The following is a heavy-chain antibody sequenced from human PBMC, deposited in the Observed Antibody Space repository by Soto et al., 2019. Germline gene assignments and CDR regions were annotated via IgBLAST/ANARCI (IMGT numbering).Heavy chain of an antibody. D-gene: IGHD3-9*01. Sequence: PSETLSLTCTVSGGSISSYYWSWIRQPPGKGLECIGYIYYSGSTNYNPSLKSRVTIAVDTSKNQFSLKLSSVTAADTAVYYCASTYYDILTGYYNPHYFDYWGQGTLVTVSS. CDR2: IYYSGST. CDR3: ASTYYDILTGYYNPHYFDY. V-gene: IGHV4-59*08. CDR1: GGSISSYY. J-gene: IGHJ4*02.